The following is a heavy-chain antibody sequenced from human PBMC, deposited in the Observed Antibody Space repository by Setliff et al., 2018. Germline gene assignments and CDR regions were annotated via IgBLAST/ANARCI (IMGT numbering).Heavy chain of an antibody. D-gene: IGHD3-10*01. Sequence: PGESLKISCQGSGYSFSTCWIGWVRQMPGKGLEWMGIIYPGDSIPRYSPSFQGQVTISVDKSINTAYLQWSSLRASDTAIYYCARHPYYYGSGTYLDNNNRWFDPWGQGTLVTVSS. CDR3: ARHPYYYGSGTYLDNNNRWFDP. CDR1: GYSFSTCW. CDR2: IYPGDSIP. V-gene: IGHV5-51*01. J-gene: IGHJ5*02.